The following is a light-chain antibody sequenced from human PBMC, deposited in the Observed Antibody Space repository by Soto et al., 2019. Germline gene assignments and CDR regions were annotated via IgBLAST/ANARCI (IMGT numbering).Light chain of an antibody. CDR3: SSYAGSNNFV. CDR2: EVS. J-gene: IGLJ1*01. V-gene: IGLV2-8*01. CDR1: SSDVGGYNY. Sequence: QSALTQHPSASGSPGQSVTISCTGTSSDVGGYNYVSWYQQHPGKAPKLMLYEVSKRPSGVPDRFSGSKSGNTASLTVSGLQAEDEAHYYCSSYAGSNNFVFGTGTKVTVL.